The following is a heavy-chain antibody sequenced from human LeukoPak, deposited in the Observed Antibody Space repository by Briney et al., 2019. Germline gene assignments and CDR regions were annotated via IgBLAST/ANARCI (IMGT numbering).Heavy chain of an antibody. J-gene: IGHJ4*02. CDR3: AREGIQLWFDY. CDR1: GYIFTGYY. D-gene: IGHD5-18*01. Sequence: ASVKVSCKASGYIFTGYYIHWVRQAPGQGLEWMGWINPNSGGTNYAQKFQGWVAMTRDTSMSTVYMELSSLRSEDTAVYYCAREGIQLWFDYWGQGTLVTVSS. CDR2: INPNSGGT. V-gene: IGHV1-2*04.